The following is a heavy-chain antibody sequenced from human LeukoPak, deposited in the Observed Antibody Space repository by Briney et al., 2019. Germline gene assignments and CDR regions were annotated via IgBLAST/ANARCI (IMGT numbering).Heavy chain of an antibody. CDR2: ISNDGSNK. V-gene: IGHV3-30*03. D-gene: IGHD3-9*01. CDR3: ALQSGDGIRDFDWLLYDRGYGMDV. CDR1: GFTISSYG. J-gene: IGHJ6*02. Sequence: PERFLRLSCAASGFTISSYGMHLVRPAPAKVLEFVAVISNDGSNKNYADSVKGRFTISRDNSKDTLYLQMSSLRAEDTAVYYCALQSGDGIRDFDWLLYDRGYGMDVWGQGTTVTVSS.